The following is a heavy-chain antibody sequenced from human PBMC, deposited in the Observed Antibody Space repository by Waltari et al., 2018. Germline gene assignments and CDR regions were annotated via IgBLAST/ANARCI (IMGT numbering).Heavy chain of an antibody. CDR3: ARTSNRIAAAGHLDY. V-gene: IGHV3-23*01. CDR1: GFTFRSYA. D-gene: IGHD6-13*01. Sequence: EVQLLESGGGLVKPGGSLRRSCEASGFTFRSYAMSWVRQAPGKGLEWVSAIIGSGGSTYYADSVKGRFTISRDNSKNTLYLQMNSLRAEDTAVYYCARTSNRIAAAGHLDYWGQGTLVTVSS. CDR2: IIGSGGST. J-gene: IGHJ4*02.